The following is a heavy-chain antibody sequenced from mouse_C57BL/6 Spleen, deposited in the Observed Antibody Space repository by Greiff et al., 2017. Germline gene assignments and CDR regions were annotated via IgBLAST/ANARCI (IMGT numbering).Heavy chain of an antibody. J-gene: IGHJ4*01. Sequence: EVKLMESGEGLVKPGGSLKLSCAASGFTFSSYAMSWVRQTPEKRLEWVAYISSGGDYIYYADTVKGRFTSSRDNARNTLYLQMSSLKSEDTAMYYCTRERRLQDYYAMDYWGQGTSVTVSS. V-gene: IGHV5-9-1*02. CDR3: TRERRLQDYYAMDY. D-gene: IGHD3-2*02. CDR1: GFTFSSYA. CDR2: ISSGGDYI.